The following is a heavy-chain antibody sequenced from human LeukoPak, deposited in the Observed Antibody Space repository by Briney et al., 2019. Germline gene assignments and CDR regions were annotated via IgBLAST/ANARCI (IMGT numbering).Heavy chain of an antibody. CDR2: ISGSGAST. J-gene: IGHJ6*03. Sequence: PGGSLRLSCAASGFTFSSYAMSWVRQAPGKGLEWVSAISGSGASTSYADSVKGRFTISRDNSKSTLYLQMNSLRAEDTAVYYCAKDGGYYYYYYMDVWGKGTTVTVSS. CDR3: AKDGGYYYYYYMDV. CDR1: GFTFSSYA. D-gene: IGHD3-16*01. V-gene: IGHV3-23*01.